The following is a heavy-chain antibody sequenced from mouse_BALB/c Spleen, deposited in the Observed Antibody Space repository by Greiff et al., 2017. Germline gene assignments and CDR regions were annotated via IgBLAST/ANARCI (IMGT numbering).Heavy chain of an antibody. Sequence: EVKLMESGGGLVKPGGSLKLSCAASGFTFSSYAMSWVRQTPEKRLEWVASISSGGSTYYPDSVKGRFTISRDNARNILYLQMSSLRSEDTAMYYCARDGYYDDYAMDYWGQGTSVTVSS. J-gene: IGHJ4*01. CDR3: ARDGYYDDYAMDY. D-gene: IGHD1-2*01. CDR1: GFTFSSYA. V-gene: IGHV5-6-5*01. CDR2: ISSGGST.